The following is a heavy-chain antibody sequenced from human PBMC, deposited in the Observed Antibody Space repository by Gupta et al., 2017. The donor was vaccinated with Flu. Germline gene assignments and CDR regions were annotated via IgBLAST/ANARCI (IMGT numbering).Heavy chain of an antibody. Sequence: EAQLVEAGRGLVQTRRCLRHSCAASGFTVAEYAMHWVRQTAREGLEWVSNISWNSGGKSESDSRKGRFTIYRDKAKNSLYLQTKSTTKEETALYDWVKDLTASSAMDVWGQGTTVTVSS. CDR1: GFTVAEYA. J-gene: IGHJ6*02. CDR3: VKDLTASSAMDV. V-gene: IGHV3-9*01. D-gene: IGHD3-9*01. CDR2: ISWNSGGK.